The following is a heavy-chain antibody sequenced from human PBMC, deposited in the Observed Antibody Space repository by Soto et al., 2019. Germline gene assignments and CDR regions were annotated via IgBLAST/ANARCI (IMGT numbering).Heavy chain of an antibody. D-gene: IGHD3-10*01. Sequence: QVQLPESGPGLVKPSQTLSLTCTVSGGSIRSDDYYWIWIRQPPGKGLAWIGYNYSSGSTYYNPSLKSRITIAVDTSKDQFDLRLSSVTAAATAVYYCASGFAMVREDYGMDVGGHGTTGTVS. CDR3: ASGFAMVREDYGMDV. J-gene: IGHJ6*02. CDR2: NYSSGST. V-gene: IGHV4-30-4*01. CDR1: GGSIRSDDYY.